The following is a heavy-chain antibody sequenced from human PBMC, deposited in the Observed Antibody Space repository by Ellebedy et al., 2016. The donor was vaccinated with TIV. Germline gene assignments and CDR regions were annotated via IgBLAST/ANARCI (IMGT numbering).Heavy chain of an antibody. Sequence: AASVKVSYKASGYTFTSYGISWVRQAPGQGLEWMGWISANNGNTNYAQKLQGRVTMTTDTYTSTAYMELRSLRSDDTAVYYCARSEGYSYGYGYGMDVWGQGTTVTVSS. D-gene: IGHD5-18*01. CDR3: ARSEGYSYGYGYGMDV. CDR1: GYTFTSYG. J-gene: IGHJ6*02. V-gene: IGHV1-18*04. CDR2: ISANNGNT.